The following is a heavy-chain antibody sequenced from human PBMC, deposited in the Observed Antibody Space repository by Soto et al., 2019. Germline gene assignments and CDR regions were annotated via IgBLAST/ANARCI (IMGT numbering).Heavy chain of an antibody. CDR2: IYYSGST. D-gene: IGHD1-26*01. V-gene: IGHV4-59*08. CDR3: ARSRFSDCGRYYESWFDL. CDR1: GGSISSYY. J-gene: IGHJ5*02. Sequence: PSETLSLTCTVSGGSISSYYWSWIRQPPGKGLEWIGYIYYSGSTNYNPSLKSRVTISVNTSKNQFSLKLSSVTAADTAVYYCARSRFSDCGRYYESWFDLWGQGNLVTFSS.